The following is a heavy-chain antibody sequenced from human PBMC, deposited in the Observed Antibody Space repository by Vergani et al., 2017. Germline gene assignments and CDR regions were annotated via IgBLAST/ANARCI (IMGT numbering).Heavy chain of an antibody. J-gene: IGHJ4*02. CDR2: ISYNGNT. D-gene: IGHD6-19*01. Sequence: QVQLQESGPGLVKPSQTLSLTCTVSGGSISSGGYYWSWIRQHPGKGLEWIGYISYNGNTYYNPSLKSRVTMSIDTSKSQFSLKLSSVTAADTAFYYCARESGWYDTRAYWGQGTLVTVSS. V-gene: IGHV4-31*03. CDR1: GGSISSGGYY. CDR3: ARESGWYDTRAY.